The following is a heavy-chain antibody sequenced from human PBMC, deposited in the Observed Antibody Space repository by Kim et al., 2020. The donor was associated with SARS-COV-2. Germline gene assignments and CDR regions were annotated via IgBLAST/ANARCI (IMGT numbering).Heavy chain of an antibody. CDR3: ARFGPLYYYDSSGYYLTWFDP. V-gene: IGHV1-18*01. D-gene: IGHD3-22*01. CDR1: GYTFTSYG. CDR2: ISAYNGNT. J-gene: IGHJ5*02. Sequence: ASVKVSCKASGYTFTSYGISWVRQAPGQGLEWMGWISAYNGNTNYAQKLQGRVTMTTDTSTSTAYMELRSLRSDDTAVYYCARFGPLYYYDSSGYYLTWFDPWGQGTLVTVSS.